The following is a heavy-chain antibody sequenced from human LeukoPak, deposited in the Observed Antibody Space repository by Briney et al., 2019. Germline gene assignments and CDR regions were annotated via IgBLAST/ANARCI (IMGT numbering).Heavy chain of an antibody. CDR2: IIPIFGTA. D-gene: IGHD2-15*01. CDR3: ARAPCSGGSCYSLEFDY. V-gene: IGHV1-69*05. J-gene: IGHJ4*02. Sequence: SVKVSCKASGGTFSSYAISWVRQAPGQGLGWMGRIIPIFGTANYAQKFQGRVTITTDESTSTAYMELSSLRSEDTAVYYCARAPCSGGSCYSLEFDYWGQGTLVTVSS. CDR1: GGTFSSYA.